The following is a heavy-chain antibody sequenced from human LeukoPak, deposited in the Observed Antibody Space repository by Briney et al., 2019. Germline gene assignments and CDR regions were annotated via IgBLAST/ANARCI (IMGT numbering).Heavy chain of an antibody. J-gene: IGHJ6*03. D-gene: IGHD4-11*01. V-gene: IGHV3-23*01. Sequence: PGGSLRLSCAASGFTFSSYAMSWVRQAPGKGLERVSAIGGSGGSTYYADSVKGRFTISRDNSKDTLYLQMNSLRAKDTAVYYCAKGDSNPLAGYYYYYMDVWGKGTTVTVSS. CDR1: GFTFSSYA. CDR3: AKGDSNPLAGYYYYYMDV. CDR2: IGGSGGST.